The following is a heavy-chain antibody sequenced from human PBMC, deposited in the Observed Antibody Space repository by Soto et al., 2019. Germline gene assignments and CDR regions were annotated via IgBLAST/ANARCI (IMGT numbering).Heavy chain of an antibody. CDR3: ASPSVVAATMGFDY. V-gene: IGHV1-69*13. CDR2: IIPIFGTA. J-gene: IGHJ4*02. CDR1: GGTFSSYA. D-gene: IGHD2-15*01. Sequence: SVKVSCKASGGTFSSYAISWVRQAPGQGLEWMGGIIPIFGTANYAQKFQGRVTITADESTSTAYMELSSLRSEDTAVYYCASPSVVAATMGFDYWGQGTLVTVSS.